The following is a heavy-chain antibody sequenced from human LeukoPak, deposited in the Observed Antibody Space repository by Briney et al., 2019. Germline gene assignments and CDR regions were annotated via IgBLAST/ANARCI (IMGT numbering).Heavy chain of an antibody. CDR1: GYTFTGYY. CDR2: INPNSGGT. D-gene: IGHD1-26*01. V-gene: IGHV1-2*02. J-gene: IGHJ6*02. Sequence: ASVKVSCKASGYTFTGYYMHWVRQAPGQGLEWMGWINPNSGGTNYAQKFQGRVTMTRDTSISTAYMELSRLRSDDTAVYYCARDPPSGGPDYCYGMDVWGQGTTVTVSS. CDR3: ARDPPSGGPDYCYGMDV.